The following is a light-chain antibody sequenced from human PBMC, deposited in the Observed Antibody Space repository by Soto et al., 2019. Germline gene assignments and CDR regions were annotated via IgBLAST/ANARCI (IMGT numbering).Light chain of an antibody. CDR1: QGIRTE. J-gene: IGKJ1*01. Sequence: AIQMTQSPSSLSASVGDRVTITCRASQGIRTELGWYQQRPGRAPKLLIYGASTLQSGVPSRFSDSGSGTDFTLTISDLQPEDFATYYCLQDSSYPRTFGQGTKIDIK. CDR3: LQDSSYPRT. CDR2: GAS. V-gene: IGKV1-6*01.